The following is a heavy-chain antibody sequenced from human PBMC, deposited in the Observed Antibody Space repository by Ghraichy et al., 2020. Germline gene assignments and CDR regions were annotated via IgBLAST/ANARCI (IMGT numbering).Heavy chain of an antibody. CDR2: ISGSGGST. CDR1: GFTFSSYA. CDR3: ARHTGYNWNYFFDY. D-gene: IGHD1-7*01. V-gene: IGHV3-23*01. Sequence: GGSLRLSCAASGFTFSSYAMSWVRQAPGKGLEWVSAISGSGGSTYYADSVKGRFTISRDNSKNTLYLQMNSLRAEDTAVYYCARHTGYNWNYFFDYWGQGTLVTVSS. J-gene: IGHJ4*02.